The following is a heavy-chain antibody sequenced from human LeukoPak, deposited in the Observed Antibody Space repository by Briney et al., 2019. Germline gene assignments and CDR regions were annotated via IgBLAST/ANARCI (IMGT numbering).Heavy chain of an antibody. CDR2: IIPIFGTA. V-gene: IGHV1-69*13. D-gene: IGHD3-22*01. CDR3: ARDMDYYDSSVKNWFDP. CDR1: GGTFSSYA. Sequence: ASVTVSCKASGGTFSSYAISWGRQAPGQGPEWMGGIIPIFGTANYAQKFQGRVTITADESTSTAYMELSSLRSEDTAVYYCARDMDYYDSSVKNWFDPWGQGTLVTVSS. J-gene: IGHJ5*02.